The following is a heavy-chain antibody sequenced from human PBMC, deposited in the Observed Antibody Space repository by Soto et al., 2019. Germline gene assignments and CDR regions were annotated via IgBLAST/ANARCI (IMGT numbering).Heavy chain of an antibody. CDR3: GSSLGCGYGDLEGFDY. Sequence: QVQLVQSGAEVKKPGASVKVSCKASGYTFTSYDINWVRQATGQGLEWMGWMNPNSGNTGYAQKFQGRVTMTRNTSVSTAYMELRSLRSEDTAVYYCGSSLGCGYGDLEGFDYWGQGPLVTVSS. V-gene: IGHV1-8*01. CDR1: GYTFTSYD. D-gene: IGHD4-17*01. J-gene: IGHJ4*02. CDR2: MNPNSGNT.